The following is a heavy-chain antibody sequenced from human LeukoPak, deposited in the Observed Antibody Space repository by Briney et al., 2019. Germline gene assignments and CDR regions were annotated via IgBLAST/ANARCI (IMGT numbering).Heavy chain of an antibody. CDR2: IYYSGST. Sequence: PSETLSLTCTVSGGSISSSSYYWGWIRQPPGKGLEWIGSIYYSGSTYYNPSLKSRVTISVDTSKNQFSLKLSSVTAADTAVYYCGRHFGAHYYYYYMDVWGKGTTVTVSS. CDR3: GRHFGAHYYYYYMDV. D-gene: IGHD3-16*01. CDR1: GGSISSSSYY. V-gene: IGHV4-39*01. J-gene: IGHJ6*03.